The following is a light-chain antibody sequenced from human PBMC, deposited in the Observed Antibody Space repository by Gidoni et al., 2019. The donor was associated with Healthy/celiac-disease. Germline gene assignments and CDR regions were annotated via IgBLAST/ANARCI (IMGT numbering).Light chain of an antibody. J-gene: IGLJ3*02. CDR1: ALPKKY. CDR2: EDS. CDR3: YSTDSSGNHSGHNWV. Sequence: SYELTQPPSVSVSPGQTARITCSGDALPKKYAYWYQQKSGHAPVLVIYEDSKRPSGIPERFSGSSSGTMATLTISGAQVEDEADYYCYSTDSSGNHSGHNWVFGGGTKLTVL. V-gene: IGLV3-10*01.